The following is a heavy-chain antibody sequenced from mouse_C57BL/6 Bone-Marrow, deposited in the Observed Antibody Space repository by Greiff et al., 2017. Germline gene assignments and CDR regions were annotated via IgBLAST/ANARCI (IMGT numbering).Heavy chain of an antibody. CDR2: IDPGNGGT. V-gene: IGHV14-4*01. CDR1: GFNIKDDY. J-gene: IGHJ2*01. D-gene: IGHD1-1*01. Sequence: VQLQQSGAELVRPGASVKLSCTASGFNIKDDYMHWVKQRPEQGLEWIGWIDPGNGGTEYASKFQGKATMTADKSSNTAYLQLSSLTSEDTAVYYCTPITSVVAAVYFDYWGQGTTLTVSS. CDR3: TPITSVVAAVYFDY.